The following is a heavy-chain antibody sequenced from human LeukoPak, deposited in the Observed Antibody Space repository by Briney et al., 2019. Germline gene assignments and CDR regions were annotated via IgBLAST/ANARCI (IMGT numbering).Heavy chain of an antibody. V-gene: IGHV1-18*01. J-gene: IGHJ4*02. D-gene: IGHD2-2*01. Sequence: ASVKVSCKASGYSFTSYGISWVRQAPGQGLEWMGWISGYNGNTNYAQRLQGRVTMTTDTSTSTAYMELRSLRSDDTAVYYCARDSEGIVVVPAAMDIDYWGQGTLVTVSS. CDR1: GYSFTSYG. CDR2: ISGYNGNT. CDR3: ARDSEGIVVVPAAMDIDY.